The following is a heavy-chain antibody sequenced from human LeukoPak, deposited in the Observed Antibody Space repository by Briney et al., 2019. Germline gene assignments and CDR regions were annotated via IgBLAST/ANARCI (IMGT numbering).Heavy chain of an antibody. Sequence: ASVKVSCKASGYTFTSYYMHWVRQAPGQGLEWMGIINPSGGSTSYAQKFQGRVTMTRDMSTSTVYMELSSLRSEDTAVYYCARDSSSNYFDYWGQGTLVTVSS. CDR3: ARDSSSNYFDY. J-gene: IGHJ4*02. V-gene: IGHV1-46*01. D-gene: IGHD6-6*01. CDR2: INPSGGST. CDR1: GYTFTSYY.